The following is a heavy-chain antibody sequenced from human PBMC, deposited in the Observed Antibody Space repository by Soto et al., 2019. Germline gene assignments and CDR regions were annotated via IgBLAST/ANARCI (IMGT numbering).Heavy chain of an antibody. CDR3: ARAFKDYDFWSGYPYYYYYMDV. Sequence: GASVKVSCKASGYTFTSYGISWVRQAPGQGLEWMGWISAYNGNTNYAQKLQGRVTMTTDTSTSTAYMELRSLRSDDTAVYYCARAFKDYDFWSGYPYYYYYMDVWGKGTTVTVSS. CDR2: ISAYNGNT. J-gene: IGHJ6*03. CDR1: GYTFTSYG. D-gene: IGHD3-3*01. V-gene: IGHV1-18*01.